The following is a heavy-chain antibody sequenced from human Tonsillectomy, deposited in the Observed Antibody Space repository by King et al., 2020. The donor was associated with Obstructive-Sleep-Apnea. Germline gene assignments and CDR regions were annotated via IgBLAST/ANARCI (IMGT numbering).Heavy chain of an antibody. D-gene: IGHD3-10*01. CDR2: IYYSGST. CDR3: ARGSMVRGANFDY. V-gene: IGHV4-31*03. J-gene: IGHJ4*02. Sequence: VQLQESGPGLVKPSQTLSLTCTVSGGSISSGGYYWSWIRQHPGKGLEWIGSIYYSGSTYYNPSLKSRVTISVDTSKNQCSLKLSSVTAADTAVYYCARGSMVRGANFDYWGQGTLVTVSS. CDR1: GGSISSGGYY.